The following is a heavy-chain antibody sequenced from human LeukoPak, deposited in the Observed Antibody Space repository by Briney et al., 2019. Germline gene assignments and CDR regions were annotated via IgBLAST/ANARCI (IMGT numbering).Heavy chain of an antibody. Sequence: ASVKVSCKASGYTFTGYYMHWVRQAPGQGLEWMGWINPNSGGTNYAQKFQGWVTMTRDTSISTAYMELSSLRSEDTAVYYCATGRYGDYPGSCHWGQGTLVTVSS. CDR2: INPNSGGT. CDR1: GYTFTGYY. V-gene: IGHV1-2*04. CDR3: ATGRYGDYPGSCH. J-gene: IGHJ4*02. D-gene: IGHD4-17*01.